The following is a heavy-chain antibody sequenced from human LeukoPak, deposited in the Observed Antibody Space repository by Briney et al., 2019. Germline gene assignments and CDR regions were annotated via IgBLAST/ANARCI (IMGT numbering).Heavy chain of an antibody. J-gene: IGHJ4*02. Sequence: GASVKVSCKASGYTFTGYYMHWVRQAPGQGLEWMGWMNPNSGNTGYAQKFQGRVTMTRNTSISTAYMELSSLRSEDTAVYYCARSYGSGSLHWGQGTLVTVSS. CDR2: MNPNSGNT. CDR3: ARSYGSGSLH. D-gene: IGHD3-10*01. V-gene: IGHV1-8*02. CDR1: GYTFTGYY.